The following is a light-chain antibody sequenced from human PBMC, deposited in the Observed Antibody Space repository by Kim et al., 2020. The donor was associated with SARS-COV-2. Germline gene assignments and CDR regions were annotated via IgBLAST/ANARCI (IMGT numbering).Light chain of an antibody. CDR1: QSVSTN. Sequence: EIVMTQSPATLSVSPGERATLSCRASQSVSTNLAWYQQKPGQAPRLLIYAASTRATGIPVRFSGSGSGTEFTLTISSLQSEDFAVYYCQQYNDWPPPWAFGQGTKVDIK. J-gene: IGKJ1*01. V-gene: IGKV3-15*01. CDR2: AAS. CDR3: QQYNDWPPPWA.